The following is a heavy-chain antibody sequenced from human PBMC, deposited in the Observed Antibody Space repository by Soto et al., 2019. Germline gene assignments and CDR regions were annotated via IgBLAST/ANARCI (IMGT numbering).Heavy chain of an antibody. D-gene: IGHD1-7*01. CDR1: GFTFSSYA. J-gene: IGHJ5*02. V-gene: IGHV3-30-3*01. Sequence: QVQLVESGGGVVQPGRSLRLSCAASGFTFSSYAMHWVRQAPGKGLEWVAVISYDGSYKYYADSVKGRFTISRDNSKNTLYLQMNSLRAEDTAVYYCARDGNNLNYGEGGSWFDPWGKGTLVTVSS. CDR2: ISYDGSYK. CDR3: ARDGNNLNYGEGGSWFDP.